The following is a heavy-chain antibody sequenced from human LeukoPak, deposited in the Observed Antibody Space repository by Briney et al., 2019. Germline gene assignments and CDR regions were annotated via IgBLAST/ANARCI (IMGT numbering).Heavy chain of an antibody. D-gene: IGHD2-2*01. Sequence: ASVRVSCKASGYTYTDYYMHWVRQAPVQGLAWMGGINANRGGTNYAQRFQGRVTMTRDTSITTAYMELSRVKSDDTAVYYCARRYCSSTSCYYFDYWGQGTLVTVSS. CDR2: INANRGGT. CDR3: ARRYCSSTSCYYFDY. CDR1: GYTYTDYY. V-gene: IGHV1-2*02. J-gene: IGHJ4*02.